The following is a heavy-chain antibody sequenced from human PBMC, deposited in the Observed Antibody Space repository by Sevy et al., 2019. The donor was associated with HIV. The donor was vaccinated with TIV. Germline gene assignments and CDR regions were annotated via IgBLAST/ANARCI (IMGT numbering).Heavy chain of an antibody. CDR1: GFTFSSYA. CDR2: ISGSGGST. CDR3: AKDPIKTHGDPNYYYYYMDV. V-gene: IGHV3-23*01. D-gene: IGHD4-17*01. J-gene: IGHJ6*03. Sequence: GGSLRLSCAASGFTFSSYAMSWVRQAPGKGLEWVPAISGSGGSTYYADSVKGRFTISRDKSKNTLYLQMNSLRAEDTAVYYCAKDPIKTHGDPNYYYYYMDVWGQGTTVTVSS.